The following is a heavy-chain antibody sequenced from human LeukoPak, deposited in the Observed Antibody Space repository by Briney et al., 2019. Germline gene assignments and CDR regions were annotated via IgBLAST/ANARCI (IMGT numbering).Heavy chain of an antibody. Sequence: GGSLRLSCAASGFTFSSYGMHWVRQAPGKGLEWVAVIWYDGSNKYYADSVKGRFTISRDNSKNTLYLQMNSLRAEDTAVYYCAKDGVAYDTPDYFDYWGQGTLVTVSS. CDR3: AKDGVAYDTPDYFDY. V-gene: IGHV3-33*06. CDR2: IWYDGSNK. D-gene: IGHD3-22*01. CDR1: GFTFSSYG. J-gene: IGHJ4*02.